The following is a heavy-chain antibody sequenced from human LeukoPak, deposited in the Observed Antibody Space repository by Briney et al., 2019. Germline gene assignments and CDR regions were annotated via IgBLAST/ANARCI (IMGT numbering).Heavy chain of an antibody. J-gene: IGHJ5*02. CDR2: IYPGDSDT. CDR3: ARHGGIAAAGSLNWFDP. CDR1: GYSFTSYW. V-gene: IGHV5-51*01. D-gene: IGHD6-13*01. Sequence: AGESLKISCQGSGYSFTSYWIGWVRQMPGKGLEWMGIIYPGDSDTRYGPSFQGQVTISADKSISTAYLQWSSLKASDTAMYYCARHGGIAAAGSLNWFDPWGQGTLVTVSS.